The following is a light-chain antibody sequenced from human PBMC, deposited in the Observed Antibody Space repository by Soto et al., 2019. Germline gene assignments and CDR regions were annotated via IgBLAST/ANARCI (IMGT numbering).Light chain of an antibody. J-gene: IGLJ2*01. CDR2: SNN. Sequence: QSVLTQPPSASGTPGQRVTISCSGSSSNIGSNTVNWYQQLPGTAPKLLIYSNNQRPSGVPDRFSASKSGTSASLAISGLQSGDEADYYCAAWDDSLNVVVFGGGTKLTVL. CDR3: AAWDDSLNVVV. CDR1: SSNIGSNT. V-gene: IGLV1-44*01.